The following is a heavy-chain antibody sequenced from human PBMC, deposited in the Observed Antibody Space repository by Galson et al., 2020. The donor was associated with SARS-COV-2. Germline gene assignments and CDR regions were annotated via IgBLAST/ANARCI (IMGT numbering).Heavy chain of an antibody. CDR1: GFPFSSHG. CDR3: ARELGYSYGTIDY. V-gene: IGHV3-33*01. D-gene: IGHD5-18*01. CDR2: IWYDGSNK. J-gene: IGHJ4*02. Sequence: QLGESLKIPCAASGFPFSSHGMHWVRQAPGKGLEWVAVIWYDGSNKYYADSVKGRFTISRDNSKNTLYLQMNSLGAEDTAVYYCARELGYSYGTIDYWGQGTLVTVSS.